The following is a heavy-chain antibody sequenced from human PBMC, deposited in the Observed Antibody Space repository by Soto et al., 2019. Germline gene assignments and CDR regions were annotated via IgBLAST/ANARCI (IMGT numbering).Heavy chain of an antibody. CDR1: GYTLTELS. D-gene: IGHD4-17*01. CDR2: FDPEDGET. V-gene: IGHV1-24*01. J-gene: IGHJ2*01. Sequence: ASVKVSCKVSGYTLTELSVHWVRQAPGKGLEGMGGFDPEDGETIYAQKFQGRVTMTEDTSTDTAYMELSSLRPEDTAVYYCGTNAGTTVVRYWYFDLWGRGTLVTVSS. CDR3: GTNAGTTVVRYWYFDL.